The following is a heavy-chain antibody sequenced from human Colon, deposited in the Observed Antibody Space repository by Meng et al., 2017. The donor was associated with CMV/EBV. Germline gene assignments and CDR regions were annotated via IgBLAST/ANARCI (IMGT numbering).Heavy chain of an antibody. CDR2: ISGSGGST. V-gene: IGHV3-23*01. D-gene: IGHD1-26*01. CDR1: GFTFSSYA. J-gene: IGHJ4*02. Sequence: GESLKISCAASGFTSGFTFSSYAMIWVRQAPGKGLEWVSGISGSGGSTNYADSVKGRFTISRDNSKNTLYLQMNSLRAEDTAVYYCARQSGSYKNDYWGQGTLVTVSS. CDR3: ARQSGSYKNDY.